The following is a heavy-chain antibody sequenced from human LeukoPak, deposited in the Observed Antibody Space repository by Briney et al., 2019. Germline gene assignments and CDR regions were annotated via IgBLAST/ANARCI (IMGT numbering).Heavy chain of an antibody. V-gene: IGHV3-30*03. J-gene: IGHJ4*02. D-gene: IGHD2-2*02. CDR3: ARVHVPDIVVVPAAIDY. CDR2: ISYDGSNK. CDR1: GFTFSSYG. Sequence: GGSLRLSCAASGFTFSSYGMHWVRQAPGKGLEWVAVISYDGSNKYYADSVKGRFTISRDNSKNTLYLQMNSLRAEDTAVYYCARVHVPDIVVVPAAIDYWGQGTLVTVSS.